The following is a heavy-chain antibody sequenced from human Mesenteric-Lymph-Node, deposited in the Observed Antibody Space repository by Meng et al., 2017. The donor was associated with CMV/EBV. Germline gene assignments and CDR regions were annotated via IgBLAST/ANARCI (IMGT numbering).Heavy chain of an antibody. CDR2: TYYRSSNYN. Sequence: LSLTCAISGDSISSNSAAWHWIRQSPSRGLEWLGRTYYRSSNYNDYAVSLKSRVTISPDTSKNQFSLHLNSVTPEDTAIYYCARVSRYCRSTSCYDAFDIWGQGTLVTVSS. J-gene: IGHJ3*02. V-gene: IGHV6-1*01. D-gene: IGHD2-2*01. CDR1: GDSISSNSAA. CDR3: ARVSRYCRSTSCYDAFDI.